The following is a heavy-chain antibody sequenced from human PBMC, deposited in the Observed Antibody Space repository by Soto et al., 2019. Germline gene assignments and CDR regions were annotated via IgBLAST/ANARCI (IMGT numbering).Heavy chain of an antibody. CDR2: IFYNGFT. CDR3: ARQDDFWSGSGWFDP. D-gene: IGHD3-3*01. V-gene: IGHV4-39*01. Sequence: QLQLQESGPGLVKPSETLSLTCTVSGGSINNDNYYWGWIRQPPGKGLEWIGIIFYNGFTYYSPSLKSRVTISVDTSKNQSSLKLTSVTAADTAVYYCARQDDFWSGSGWFDPWGQGTLVTVSS. J-gene: IGHJ5*02. CDR1: GGSINNDNYY.